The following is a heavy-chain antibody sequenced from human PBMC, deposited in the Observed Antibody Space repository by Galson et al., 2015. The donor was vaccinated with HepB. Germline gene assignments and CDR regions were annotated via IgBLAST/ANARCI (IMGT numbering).Heavy chain of an antibody. CDR1: GFTFSSYS. V-gene: IGHV3-48*02. CDR3: ARDAGALRSYYYYGMDV. CDR2: ISSSSSTI. J-gene: IGHJ6*02. Sequence: SLRLSCAASGFTFSSYSMNWVRQAPGKGLEWVSYISSSSSTIYYADSVKGRFTISRDNAKNSLYLQMNSLRDEDTAVYYCARDAGALRSYYYYGMDVWGQGTTVTVSS. D-gene: IGHD1-26*01.